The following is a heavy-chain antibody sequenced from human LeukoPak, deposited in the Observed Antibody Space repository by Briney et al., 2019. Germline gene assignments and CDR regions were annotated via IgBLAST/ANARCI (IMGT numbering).Heavy chain of an antibody. D-gene: IGHD4-11*01. CDR2: IYYSGST. V-gene: IGHV4-39*01. CDR1: GGSISSSSYY. Sequence: PSETLSLTCTVSGGSISSSSYYWGWLRQPPGKGLEGIGSIYYSGSTYYNPSLKSRVTISVDTSKNQFSLKLSSVTAADTAVYYCARQRGNYGAFDIWGQGTMVTVSS. J-gene: IGHJ3*02. CDR3: ARQRGNYGAFDI.